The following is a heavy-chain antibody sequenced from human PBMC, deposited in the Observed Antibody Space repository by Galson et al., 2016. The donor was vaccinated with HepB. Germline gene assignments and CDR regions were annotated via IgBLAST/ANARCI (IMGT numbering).Heavy chain of an antibody. CDR2: IKSKTDGGTT. J-gene: IGHJ4*02. CDR1: GFTFSNAW. Sequence: SLRLSCAASGFTFSNAWMSWVRQAPGKGLEWVGRIKSKTDGGTTDYSAPVNGGFTISRDDSKNMQYLQLNSLKTEDKADDYCTTSGYSYGRFGYWGKGALVTVSA. V-gene: IGHV3-15*01. D-gene: IGHD5-12*01. CDR3: TTSGYSYGRFGY.